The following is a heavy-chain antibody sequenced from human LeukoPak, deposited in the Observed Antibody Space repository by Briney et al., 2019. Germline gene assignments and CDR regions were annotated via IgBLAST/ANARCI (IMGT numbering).Heavy chain of an antibody. J-gene: IGHJ6*03. CDR1: GFTLGGYW. D-gene: IGHD3-3*01. CDR2: ISGSGGST. Sequence: GGSLRLSCAVSGFTLGGYWMTWVRQAPGKGLEWVSAISGSGGSTYYADSVKGRFTISRDNAKNSLYLQMNSLRAEDTAVYYCARDRKRVLRFLEWLGYMDVWGKGTTVTVSS. CDR3: ARDRKRVLRFLEWLGYMDV. V-gene: IGHV3-21*01.